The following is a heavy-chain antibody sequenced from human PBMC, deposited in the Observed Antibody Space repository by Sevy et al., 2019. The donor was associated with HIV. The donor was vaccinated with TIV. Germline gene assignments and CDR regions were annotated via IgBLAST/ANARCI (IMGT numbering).Heavy chain of an antibody. CDR1: GFNFSTYA. J-gene: IGHJ4*02. CDR3: ARDARGDACLPDY. D-gene: IGHD3-16*01. CDR2: ISSDVIRK. V-gene: IGHV3-30*09. Sequence: GGSLRLSCSVSGFNFSTYAMHWVRQAPGKGLEWVAVISSDVIRKYYGASVRGGFAISIDNSNITLSLQKISLRMEDTAVDYCARDARGDACLPDYWGQGTLVTVSS.